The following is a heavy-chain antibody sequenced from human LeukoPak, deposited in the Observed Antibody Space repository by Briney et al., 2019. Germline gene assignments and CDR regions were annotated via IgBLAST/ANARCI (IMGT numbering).Heavy chain of an antibody. CDR2: INDSGTI. J-gene: IGHJ6*03. Sequence: KPSETLSLTCAVYGGSFSNYYWSWIRQPPGKGREWIGEINDSGTINYNPSLMSRVTISVDKSKNQFSLKLSSVTAADTAVYYCARRWNYGRNYYIDVWGKGATVSVSS. D-gene: IGHD1-7*01. CDR3: ARRWNYGRNYYIDV. V-gene: IGHV4-34*01. CDR1: GGSFSNYY.